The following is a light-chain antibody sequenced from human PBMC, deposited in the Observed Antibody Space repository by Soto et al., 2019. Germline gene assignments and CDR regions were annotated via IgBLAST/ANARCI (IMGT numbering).Light chain of an antibody. Sequence: EIVMTQFPGTLSLSPGERATLSCRASQSVGSNYLAWYQQRPGQPPNLLIFGASHRAPDIPDRFSGSGSGTDFTLTISSLEPEDFAVYYCQQRSNWPPITFGQGTRLEIK. J-gene: IGKJ5*01. CDR3: QQRSNWPPIT. CDR2: GAS. V-gene: IGKV3D-20*02. CDR1: QSVGSNY.